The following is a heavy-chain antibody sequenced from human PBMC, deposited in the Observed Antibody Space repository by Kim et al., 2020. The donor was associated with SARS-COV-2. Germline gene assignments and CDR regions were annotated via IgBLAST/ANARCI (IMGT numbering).Heavy chain of an antibody. V-gene: IGHV4-39*01. CDR1: GGSISSSSYY. CDR2: IYYSGST. CDR3: ARAPRWLSDRFDP. Sequence: SETLSLTCTVSGGSISSSSYYWGLIRQPPGKGLEWIGSIYYSGSTYYNPSLKSRVTISVDTSKNQFSLKLSSVTAADTAVYYCARAPRWLSDRFDPWGQGTLVTVSS. D-gene: IGHD6-19*01. J-gene: IGHJ5*02.